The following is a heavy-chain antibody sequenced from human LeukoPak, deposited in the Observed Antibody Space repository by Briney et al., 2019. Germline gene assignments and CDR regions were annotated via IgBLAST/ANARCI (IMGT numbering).Heavy chain of an antibody. Sequence: PGGSLRLSCAACGFTVSSKYMTWVRQAPGKGLEWVSVIYSGGSTYYADSVKGRFIISRDNSKNTLYLQMNSLRADDTAVYYCARAIRFGLFDYWGQGTLVTVSS. CDR2: IYSGGST. CDR3: ARAIRFGLFDY. J-gene: IGHJ4*02. V-gene: IGHV3-53*01. D-gene: IGHD3-10*01. CDR1: GFTVSSKY.